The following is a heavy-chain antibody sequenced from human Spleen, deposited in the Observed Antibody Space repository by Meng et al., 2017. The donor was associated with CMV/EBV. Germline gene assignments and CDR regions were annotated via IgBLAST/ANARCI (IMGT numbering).Heavy chain of an antibody. CDR3: AKLRRDGYNDY. CDR2: IRYDGSRK. CDR1: GFTFSHYG. V-gene: IGHV3-30*02. D-gene: IGHD5-24*01. J-gene: IGHJ4*02. Sequence: GGSLRLSCAASGFTFSHYGMHWIRQAPGKGLEWLTFIRYDGSRKYYADSVKGRFTISRDNSKNTLYLQMNSLRAEDTAVYYCAKLRRDGYNDYWGQGTLVTVSS.